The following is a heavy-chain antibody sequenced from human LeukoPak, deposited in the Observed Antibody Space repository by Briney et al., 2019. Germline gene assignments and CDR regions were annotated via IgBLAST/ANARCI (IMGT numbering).Heavy chain of an antibody. Sequence: PSETLSLTCAVYGGSFSGHYWSWIRQPPGKGLEWIGEINHSGSTNYNPSLKSRVTISVDTSKNQFSLKLSSVTAADTAVYYCAGYSSSSRAFDIWGQGTMVTVSS. J-gene: IGHJ3*02. V-gene: IGHV4-34*01. CDR1: GGSFSGHY. CDR3: AGYSSSSRAFDI. D-gene: IGHD6-6*01. CDR2: INHSGST.